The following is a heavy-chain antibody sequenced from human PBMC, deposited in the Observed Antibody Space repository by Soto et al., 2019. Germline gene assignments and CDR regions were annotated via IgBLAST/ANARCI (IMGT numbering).Heavy chain of an antibody. D-gene: IGHD5-12*01. Sequence: QVQLQESGPGLVKPSQTLSLTCTVSVGSISSGGYYWSWIRQHPGKGLEWIGYISYSGSTYYNPSLKSRVTITVDTSKNQFSLKLSSVTAADTAVYYCARGRLLYRFDIWGQGTMVTVSS. CDR1: VGSISSGGYY. CDR2: ISYSGST. CDR3: ARGRLLYRFDI. J-gene: IGHJ3*02. V-gene: IGHV4-31*03.